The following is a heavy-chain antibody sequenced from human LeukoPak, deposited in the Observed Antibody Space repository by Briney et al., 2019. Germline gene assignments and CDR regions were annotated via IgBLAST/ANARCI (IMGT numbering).Heavy chain of an antibody. J-gene: IGHJ4*02. CDR1: DLTVSDYY. CDR3: GGSRSYYTPSYY. Sequence: GGSLRLSCATSDLTVSDYYMSWVRQAPGRGLEWVSVISNGGVTYYADSVKGRFTISRDDSNDTVYLQMNNVRPEDTAVYYCGGSRSYYTPSYYWGQGTLVTVSS. CDR2: ISNGGVT. D-gene: IGHD3-10*01. V-gene: IGHV3-53*01.